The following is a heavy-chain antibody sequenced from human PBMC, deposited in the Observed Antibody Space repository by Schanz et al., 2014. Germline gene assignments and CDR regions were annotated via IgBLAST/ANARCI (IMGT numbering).Heavy chain of an antibody. CDR3: AKESEIVVVVGTSMSGDFHH. CDR1: GFTFGGYA. V-gene: IGHV3-30-3*01. Sequence: QVQLLESGGGVVQPGRSLRLSCAVSGFTFGGYALHWVRQAPGKGLEWVAVISYDGSTKYYADSVKGRFTISRDNSKNTLYLQMNNLRAEDTAVYFCAKESEIVVVVGTSMSGDFHHWGQGTLVTVSS. D-gene: IGHD2-15*01. CDR2: ISYDGSTK. J-gene: IGHJ1*01.